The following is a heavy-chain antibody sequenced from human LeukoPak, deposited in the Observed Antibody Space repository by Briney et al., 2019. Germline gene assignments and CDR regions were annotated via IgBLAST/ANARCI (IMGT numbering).Heavy chain of an antibody. CDR3: ARAHVQWLVPRWFDP. CDR1: GGSISSYY. CDR2: IYYSGST. V-gene: IGHV4-59*13. J-gene: IGHJ5*02. D-gene: IGHD6-19*01. Sequence: SETLSLTCRVPGGSISSYYWSWIRQPPGKGLEWIGYIYYSGSTNYNPSLKSRVTISVDTSKNQFSLKLSSVTAADTAVYYCARAHVQWLVPRWFDPWGQGTLVTVSS.